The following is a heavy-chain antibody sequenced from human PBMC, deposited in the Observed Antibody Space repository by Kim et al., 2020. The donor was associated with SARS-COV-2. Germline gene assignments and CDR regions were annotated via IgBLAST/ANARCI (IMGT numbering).Heavy chain of an antibody. D-gene: IGHD3-22*01. V-gene: IGHV3-11*06. CDR1: GFTFSDYY. Sequence: GGSLRLSCAASGFTFSDYYMSWIRQAPGKGLEWVSYISSSSSYTNYADSVKGRFTISRDNAKNSLYLQMNSLRAEDTAVYYCARERTYYYDSSGLGLDYWGQGTLVTVSS. CDR2: ISSSSSYT. J-gene: IGHJ4*02. CDR3: ARERTYYYDSSGLGLDY.